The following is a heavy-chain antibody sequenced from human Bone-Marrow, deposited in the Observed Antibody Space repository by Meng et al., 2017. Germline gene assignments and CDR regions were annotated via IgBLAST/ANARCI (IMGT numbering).Heavy chain of an antibody. D-gene: IGHD3-16*01. CDR3: TRGGGMKNYDY. J-gene: IGHJ4*02. Sequence: SLKISCTASGFTFGDYAMSWVRQAPGKGLEWVGFIRSKAYGGTTEYAASVKGRFTISRDDSKSIAYLQMNSLKTEDTAVYYCTRGGGMKNYDYWGQGTLVTVSS. CDR1: GFTFGDYA. CDR2: IRSKAYGGTT. V-gene: IGHV3-49*04.